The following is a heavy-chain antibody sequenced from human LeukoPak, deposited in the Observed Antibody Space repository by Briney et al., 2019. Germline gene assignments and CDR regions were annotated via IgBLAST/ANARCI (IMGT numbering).Heavy chain of an antibody. CDR3: ERDRSSSYKRDWFXP. CDR1: GGSINGYY. V-gene: IGHV4-4*07. Sequence: PSETLSLNCTVSGGSINGYYWSWIRHPAGKGLEWIGLIYNSESINYDPSLKSRVTMSIDTTKNPYSLKLNSVTAADTDVYYGERDRSSSYKRDWFXPWGQGALVT. CDR2: IYNSESI. D-gene: IGHD6-13*01. J-gene: IGHJ5*02.